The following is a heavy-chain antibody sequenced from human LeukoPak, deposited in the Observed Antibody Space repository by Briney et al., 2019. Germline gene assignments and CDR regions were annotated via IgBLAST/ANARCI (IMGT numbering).Heavy chain of an antibody. CDR2: ISYDGNNK. CDR3: ARGVTGTTRRDFDY. CDR1: GFTFSGYA. D-gene: IGHD1-1*01. J-gene: IGHJ4*02. V-gene: IGHV3-30*04. Sequence: PGGSLRLSCAASGFTFSGYAMHWVRQAPGKGLEWVALISYDGNNKYYADSVKGRFTISRDNSKNTLYLQMSSLRPEDTAVFYCARGVTGTTRRDFDYWGQGTLVTVSS.